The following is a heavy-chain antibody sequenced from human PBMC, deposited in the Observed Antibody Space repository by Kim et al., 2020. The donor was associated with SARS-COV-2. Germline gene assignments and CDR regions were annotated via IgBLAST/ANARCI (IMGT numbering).Heavy chain of an antibody. Sequence: GGSLRLSCAVSRFTFNNYWINWVRHAPGKGLVWVSRISSDGSITNYADSVKGRFTMSRDNADNTLYLQMNSLRAEDTAVYYCARGFFRHGFDVWGQGTTVTVSS. J-gene: IGHJ6*02. D-gene: IGHD3-10*01. CDR2: ISSDGSIT. CDR1: RFTFNNYW. CDR3: ARGFFRHGFDV. V-gene: IGHV3-74*01.